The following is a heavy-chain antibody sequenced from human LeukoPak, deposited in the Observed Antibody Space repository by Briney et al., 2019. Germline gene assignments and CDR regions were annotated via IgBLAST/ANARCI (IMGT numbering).Heavy chain of an antibody. V-gene: IGHV4-31*03. CDR1: GGSISSGGYY. J-gene: IGHJ4*02. CDR3: ARGGGGNLDY. D-gene: IGHD3-16*01. Sequence: SETLSLTCTVSGGSISSGGYYWSWIRQHPGKGLEWIGYIYYSGSTYYNPSLKNRVTISVDTSKNQFSLKLSSVTAADTAVYYCARGGGGNLDYWGQGTLVTVSS. CDR2: IYYSGST.